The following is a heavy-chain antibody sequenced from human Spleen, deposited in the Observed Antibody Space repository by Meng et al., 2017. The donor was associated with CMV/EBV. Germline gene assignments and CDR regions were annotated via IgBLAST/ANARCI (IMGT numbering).Heavy chain of an antibody. Sequence: FSFAAHGMSWVRRVAGQGLGWVFGFSWSGGSTDSAYSVQCRFPLSRDTAENSLYLQMNSLRAENTAFYYCARDVAATGSRGETYFFDYWGQGTLVTVSS. J-gene: IGHJ4*02. CDR1: FSFAAHG. V-gene: IGHV3-20*03. CDR2: FSWSGGST. D-gene: IGHD3-9*01. CDR3: ARDVAATGSRGETYFFDY.